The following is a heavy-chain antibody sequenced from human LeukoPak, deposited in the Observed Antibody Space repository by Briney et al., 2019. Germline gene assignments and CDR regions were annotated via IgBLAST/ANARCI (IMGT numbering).Heavy chain of an antibody. Sequence: GGSLRLSCAVSGLTFDDYAMHWVRQVPGKGLEWVSGINWNSDSIGYADSVKGRFTISRDNSKNTLYLQMNSLRAEDTAVYYCARTMEGYYYDSSVLGAGAFDIWGQGTMVTVSS. J-gene: IGHJ3*02. V-gene: IGHV3-9*01. CDR2: INWNSDSI. CDR1: GLTFDDYA. CDR3: ARTMEGYYYDSSVLGAGAFDI. D-gene: IGHD3-22*01.